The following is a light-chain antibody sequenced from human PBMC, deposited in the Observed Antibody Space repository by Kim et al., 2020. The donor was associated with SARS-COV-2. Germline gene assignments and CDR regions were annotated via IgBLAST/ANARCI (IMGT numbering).Light chain of an antibody. J-gene: IGKJ4*01. CDR1: ESLSAY. CDR3: QRRSNWPDT. V-gene: IGKV3-11*01. CDR2: DAS. Sequence: LPAEERATLSGRASESLSAYLAVYQQKPGQAPGLLTNDASARATGIPARLGGSGSGTDFTPTISSRGPEDFAVYYCQRRSNWPDTFGGGTKMGIK.